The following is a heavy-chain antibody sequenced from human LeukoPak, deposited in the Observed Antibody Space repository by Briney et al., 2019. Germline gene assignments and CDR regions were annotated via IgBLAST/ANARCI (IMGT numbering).Heavy chain of an antibody. D-gene: IGHD3-16*01. CDR2: ISYDGSNK. V-gene: IGHV3-30-3*01. CDR3: ARSLEGWGSRNAFDI. CDR1: GFTFSSYA. J-gene: IGHJ3*02. Sequence: AGRSLRLSCAASGFTFSSYAMHWVRQAPGKGLEWVAVISYDGSNKYYADSVKGRFTISRDNSKNTLYLQMNSLRAEDTAVYYCARSLEGWGSRNAFDIWGQGTMVTVSS.